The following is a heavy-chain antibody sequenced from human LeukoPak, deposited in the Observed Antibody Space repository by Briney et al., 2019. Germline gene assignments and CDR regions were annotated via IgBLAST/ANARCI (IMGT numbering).Heavy chain of an antibody. J-gene: IGHJ4*02. V-gene: IGHV3-53*01. CDR3: ARARPTVTTWVDFDY. CDR2: FYSGGNT. Sequence: GGSLRLSCAASGFTFSSYAMSWVRQAPGKGLGWVSVFYSGGNTYYADSVKGRFTISRDNSKNTLYLQMNSLRAEDTAVYYCARARPTVTTWVDFDYWGQGTLVTVSS. D-gene: IGHD4-17*01. CDR1: GFTFSSYA.